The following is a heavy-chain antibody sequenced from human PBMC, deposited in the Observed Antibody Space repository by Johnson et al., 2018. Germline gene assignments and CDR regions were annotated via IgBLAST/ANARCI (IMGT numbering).Heavy chain of an antibody. CDR1: GGTFSSYA. CDR2: IIPIFGTA. Sequence: QVQLVQSGAEVKKPGSSVKVSCKASGGTFSSYAISWVRQAPGQGLEWMGGIIPIFGTANYAQKFQGRVTITADESTSTAYMELSSLRSEDTAVYYCAKMGGDYVSYYYYYMDVWGRGTTVTVSS. V-gene: IGHV1-69*12. CDR3: AKMGGDYVSYYYYYMDV. J-gene: IGHJ6*03. D-gene: IGHD4-17*01.